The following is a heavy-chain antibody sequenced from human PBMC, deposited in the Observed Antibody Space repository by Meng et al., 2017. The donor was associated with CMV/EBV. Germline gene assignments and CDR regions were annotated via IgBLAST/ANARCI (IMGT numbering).Heavy chain of an antibody. CDR3: AREPTEHIVVVIAILTYGMDV. J-gene: IGHJ6*02. D-gene: IGHD2-21*01. Sequence: LSLTCAASGFTFSSYAMHWFRQAPGKGLEWVAVISYDGGNKYYADSVKGRFTISRDNSKNTLYLQMNSLRAEDTAVYYCAREPTEHIVVVIAILTYGMDVWGQGTTVTVSS. CDR2: ISYDGGNK. V-gene: IGHV3-30*04. CDR1: GFTFSSYA.